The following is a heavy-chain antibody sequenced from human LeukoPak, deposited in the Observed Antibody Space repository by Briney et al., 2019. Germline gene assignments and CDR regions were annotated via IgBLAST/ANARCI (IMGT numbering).Heavy chain of an antibody. CDR3: ATDGGNWNEFDY. CDR1: GHTLTELS. CDR2: FDPEDGET. D-gene: IGHD1-20*01. Sequence: ASGTVACKVAGHTLTELSMHCVRQLAEKGLGWMGGFDPEDGETIYAQKFQGRVTMTEDTSTDTAYMELSSLRSEDTAVYYCATDGGNWNEFDYWGQGTLVTVSS. V-gene: IGHV1-24*01. J-gene: IGHJ4*02.